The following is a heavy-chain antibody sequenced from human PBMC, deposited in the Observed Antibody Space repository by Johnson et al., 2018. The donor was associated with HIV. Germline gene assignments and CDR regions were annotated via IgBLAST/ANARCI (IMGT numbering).Heavy chain of an antibody. CDR1: GFTVSSNY. J-gene: IGHJ3*02. CDR2: IYSGGST. CDR3: ARVPPQRGGNDAFDI. Sequence: VQLVESEGGLVQPGGSLRLSCTASGFTVSSNYMSWVRQAPGTGLKWVSVIYSGGSTYYADSVKGRFTISRDNSKQPRYLQMNSLGAEDTAVYYCARVPPQRGGNDAFDIWGQGTMVTVSS. D-gene: IGHD3-16*01. V-gene: IGHV3-66*02.